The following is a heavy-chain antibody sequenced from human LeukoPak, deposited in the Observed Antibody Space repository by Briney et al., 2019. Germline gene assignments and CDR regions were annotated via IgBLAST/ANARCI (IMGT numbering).Heavy chain of an antibody. Sequence: ASVKVSCKASGYSFTAYDFIWVRRAPGQGLEWMGWLNPNTTKTGFAQKFQGRVTMTRDISISTDYMELFSLTSQDTAIYYCATGLNTPNDFWGQGTLVSVSS. V-gene: IGHV1-8*02. CDR1: GYSFTAYD. D-gene: IGHD1-14*01. CDR2: LNPNTTKT. CDR3: ATGLNTPNDF. J-gene: IGHJ4*02.